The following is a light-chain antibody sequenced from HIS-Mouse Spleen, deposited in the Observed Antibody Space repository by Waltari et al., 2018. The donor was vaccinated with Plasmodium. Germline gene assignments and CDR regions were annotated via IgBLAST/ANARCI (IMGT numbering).Light chain of an antibody. CDR1: QSVSSN. V-gene: IGKV3-15*01. CDR2: GAS. J-gene: IGKJ3*01. Sequence: EIVMTPSPATLSVSPGERATLSCRASQSVSSNLAWYQKKPGQAPRLLIYGASTRATGIPARFSGSGSGTEFTLTISSLQSEDFAVYYCQQYNNWSFTFGPGTKVDIK. CDR3: QQYNNWSFT.